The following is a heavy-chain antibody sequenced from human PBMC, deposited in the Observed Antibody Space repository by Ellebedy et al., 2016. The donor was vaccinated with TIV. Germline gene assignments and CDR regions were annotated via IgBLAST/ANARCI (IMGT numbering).Heavy chain of an antibody. CDR1: GFTFRNYW. V-gene: IGHV3-7*03. Sequence: PGGSLRLSCAASGFTFRNYWMNWVRQAPGKGLEWVANIKPGGNEKFYVGSVVGRFTISRDNANNSLYLQMDSLRAEDTAVYYCATDEGIYWGQGTLVTVSS. CDR2: IKPGGNEK. J-gene: IGHJ4*02. D-gene: IGHD3-10*01. CDR3: ATDEGIY.